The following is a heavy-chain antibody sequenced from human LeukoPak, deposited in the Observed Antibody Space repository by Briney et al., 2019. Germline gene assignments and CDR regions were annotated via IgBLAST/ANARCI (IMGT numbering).Heavy chain of an antibody. Sequence: SETLSLTCTVSGGSISSSSYYWGWIRQPPGKGLEWIGSMYYSGSTYYNPSLKSRLTMSVDTSKNQLSLKLSSVTAADTAVYYCARDSGYYGSGTHIKYYYYMDVWGKGTTVTVSS. V-gene: IGHV4-39*07. CDR2: MYYSGST. CDR3: ARDSGYYGSGTHIKYYYYMDV. D-gene: IGHD3-10*01. J-gene: IGHJ6*03. CDR1: GGSISSSSYY.